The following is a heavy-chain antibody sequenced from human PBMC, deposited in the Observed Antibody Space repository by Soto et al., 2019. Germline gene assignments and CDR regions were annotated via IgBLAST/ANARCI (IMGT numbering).Heavy chain of an antibody. CDR2: ISSDGSNK. J-gene: IGHJ4*02. D-gene: IGHD6-13*01. Sequence: GGSLRLSCAASGFSFTSYGMHWVRQAPGKGLDWVALISSDGSNKYYPGSVKGRFTISRDNSKNTLYLQMNSLRSEDTAVYYCAAGLYFFDYCGQGTLVTVSS. V-gene: IGHV3-30*03. CDR1: GFSFTSYG. CDR3: AAGLYFFDY.